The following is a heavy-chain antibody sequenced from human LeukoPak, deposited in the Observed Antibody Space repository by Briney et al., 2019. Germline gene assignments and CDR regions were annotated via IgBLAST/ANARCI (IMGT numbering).Heavy chain of an antibody. D-gene: IGHD3-22*01. J-gene: IGHJ4*02. V-gene: IGHV4-39*07. CDR2: IYYSGST. CDR1: GGSISSSSYY. Sequence: SETLSLTCTVSGGSISSSSYYWGWLRQPPGKGLEWIGSIYYSGSTYYNPSLKSRVTISVDTSKNQFSLKLSSVTAADTAVYYCARDAYTYYYDSSGKVAGRYWGQGTLVTVSS. CDR3: ARDAYTYYYDSSGKVAGRY.